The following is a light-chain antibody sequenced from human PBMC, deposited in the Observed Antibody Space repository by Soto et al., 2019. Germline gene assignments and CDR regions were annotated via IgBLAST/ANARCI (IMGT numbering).Light chain of an antibody. Sequence: QSVLTQPPSVSGAPGQRVTISCTGSSSNIGAGYDVHWYQQLPGTAPKLLIYGNSNRPSGVPDRFAGSKSGTSASLAITGLQAEDEGDYYCQSYDRSLSGWVFGGGTKVTVL. CDR3: QSYDRSLSGWV. CDR2: GNS. CDR1: SSNIGAGYD. J-gene: IGLJ3*02. V-gene: IGLV1-40*01.